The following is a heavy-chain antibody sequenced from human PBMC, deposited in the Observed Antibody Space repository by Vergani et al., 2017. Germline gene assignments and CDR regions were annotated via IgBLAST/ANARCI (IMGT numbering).Heavy chain of an antibody. CDR3: ARTPYYNDNTGSSPTDV. Sequence: QVQLVQSGAEVKKPGSSVKVSCKASGGTFSSYAISWVRQAPGQGLEWMGGIIPIFGTANYAQKFQGRVTITADESTSTAYMELSSLRSEDTAVYYCARTPYYNDNTGSSPTDVWGQGTLVIVSS. V-gene: IGHV1-69*12. CDR1: GGTFSSYA. J-gene: IGHJ4*02. CDR2: IIPIFGTA. D-gene: IGHD3-22*01.